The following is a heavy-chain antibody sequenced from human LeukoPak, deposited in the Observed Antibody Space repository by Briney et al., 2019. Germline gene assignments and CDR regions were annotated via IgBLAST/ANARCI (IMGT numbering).Heavy chain of an antibody. CDR1: GGSISSYY. CDR2: IYTSGST. J-gene: IGHJ4*02. D-gene: IGHD2-2*01. CDR3: ASSGVPAAIYDY. Sequence: PSETLSLTCTFSGGSISSYYWSWIRQPAGKGLEWIGRIYTSGSTNYNPSLKSRVTMSVDTSKNQFSLKLSSVTAADTAVYYCASSGVPAAIYDYWGQGTLVTVSS. V-gene: IGHV4-4*07.